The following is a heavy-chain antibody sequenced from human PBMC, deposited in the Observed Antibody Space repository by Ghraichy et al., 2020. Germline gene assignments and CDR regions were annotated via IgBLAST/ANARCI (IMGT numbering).Heavy chain of an antibody. V-gene: IGHV1-3*01. CDR3: ARGAPAVAAYPVDY. Sequence: ASVKVSCKASGYTFTSYAMHWVRQAPGQRLEWMGWINAGNGNTKYSQKFQGRVTITRDTSASTAYMELSSLRSEDTAVYYCARGAPAVAAYPVDYWGQGTLVTVSS. J-gene: IGHJ4*02. D-gene: IGHD6-19*01. CDR2: INAGNGNT. CDR1: GYTFTSYA.